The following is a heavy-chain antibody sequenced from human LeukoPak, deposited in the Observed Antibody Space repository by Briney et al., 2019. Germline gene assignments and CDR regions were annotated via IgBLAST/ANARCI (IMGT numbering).Heavy chain of an antibody. V-gene: IGHV3-48*03. Sequence: PGGSLRLSCAASGFTFSSYEMSWVRQAPGTGLEWVSYISSSGSTIYYADSVKGRFTISRDNAKNSLYLQMNSLRAEDTAVYYCARVRVQLWSYYFDYWGQGTLVTVSS. D-gene: IGHD5-18*01. CDR2: ISSSGSTI. J-gene: IGHJ4*02. CDR3: ARVRVQLWSYYFDY. CDR1: GFTFSSYE.